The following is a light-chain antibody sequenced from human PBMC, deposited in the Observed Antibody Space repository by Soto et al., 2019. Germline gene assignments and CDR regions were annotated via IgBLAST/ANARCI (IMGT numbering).Light chain of an antibody. J-gene: IGKJ1*01. V-gene: IGKV1-39*01. CDR1: QNISSY. CDR3: PQSYSTPPT. Sequence: IQLAQSPSSLSASVGDRVTITCRPSQNISSYLNWHQQNPRKVPQLLLYAALRLQSGFPPTLSGSGSRSDFTLIIMSLQNENVATYYCPQSYSTPPTFGQATKVDIK. CDR2: AAL.